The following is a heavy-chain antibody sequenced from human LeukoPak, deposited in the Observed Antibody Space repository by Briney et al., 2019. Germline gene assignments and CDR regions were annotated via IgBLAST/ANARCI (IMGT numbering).Heavy chain of an antibody. CDR2: ISGNGDNT. J-gene: IGHJ4*02. Sequence: GGSLRLSCAASGFSFRVYAMTWVRQAPGKGLEWVSTISGNGDNTYYTDSVRDRFTISSDISKSTLYLQMDSLRAEDTAIYYCAKRWGGYNSAPGPLDSWGQGTLVTVSS. CDR1: GFSFRVYA. V-gene: IGHV3-23*01. CDR3: AKRWGGYNSAPGPLDS. D-gene: IGHD5-18*01.